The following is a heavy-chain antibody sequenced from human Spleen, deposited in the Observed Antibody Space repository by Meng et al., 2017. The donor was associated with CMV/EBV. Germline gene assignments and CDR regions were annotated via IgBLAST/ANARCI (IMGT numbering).Heavy chain of an antibody. CDR3: ARDGYKSFDY. V-gene: IGHV7-4-1*02. CDR1: GYTFIRYA. D-gene: IGHD5-24*01. Sequence: SCQSSGYTFIRYAMTWVRQAPGQGLEWMGWINTNTGNPTYAQGFTGRFVFSLDTSVSTAYLQISSLKAEDTAVYYCARDGYKSFDYWGQGTLVTVSS. J-gene: IGHJ4*02. CDR2: INTNTGNP.